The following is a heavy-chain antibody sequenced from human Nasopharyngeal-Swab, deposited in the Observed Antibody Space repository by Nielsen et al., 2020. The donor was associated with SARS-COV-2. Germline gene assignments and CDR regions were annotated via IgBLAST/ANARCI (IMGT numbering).Heavy chain of an antibody. CDR2: IYTSGST. CDR1: GGSISSGSYY. Sequence: SKTLSLTCTVSGGSISSGSYYWSWIRQPAGKGLEWIGRIYTSGSTNYNPSLKSRVTISVDTSKNQFSLKLSSVTAADTAVYYCARRGYSYGHAYDYWGQGTLVTVSS. J-gene: IGHJ4*02. D-gene: IGHD5-18*01. V-gene: IGHV4-61*02. CDR3: ARRGYSYGHAYDY.